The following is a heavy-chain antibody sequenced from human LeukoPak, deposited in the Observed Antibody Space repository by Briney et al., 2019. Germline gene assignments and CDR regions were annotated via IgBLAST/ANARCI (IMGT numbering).Heavy chain of an antibody. CDR1: GXTFRDYA. Sequence: GGSLRLSCRTSGXTFRDYALSWVRQAPGKGLEWIGVIKSKSYGETKEYAASVKDRFTISRDDSQSIAYLQMNSLKTEDTAVYYCTRIGHWGQGTLVTVSS. D-gene: IGHD3/OR15-3a*01. CDR3: TRIGH. CDR2: IKSKSYGETK. V-gene: IGHV3-49*04. J-gene: IGHJ4*02.